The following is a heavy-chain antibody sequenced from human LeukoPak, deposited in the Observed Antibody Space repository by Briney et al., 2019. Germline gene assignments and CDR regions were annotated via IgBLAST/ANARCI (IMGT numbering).Heavy chain of an antibody. V-gene: IGHV1-18*01. CDR1: GYTFTSYG. J-gene: IGHJ4*02. CDR3: AREQTGQDEYRFDY. D-gene: IGHD1-1*01. Sequence: ASVKVSCKASGYTFTSYGISWVRQAPGQGLEWMGWISAYNGNTNYAQKLQGRVTMTTDTSTSTAYMELRSLRSDDTAVYYCAREQTGQDEYRFDYWGQGTLVTVSS. CDR2: ISAYNGNT.